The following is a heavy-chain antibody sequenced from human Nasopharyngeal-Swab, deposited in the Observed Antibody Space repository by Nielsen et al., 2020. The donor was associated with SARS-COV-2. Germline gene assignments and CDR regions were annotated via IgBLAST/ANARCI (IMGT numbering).Heavy chain of an antibody. CDR3: ARASRGWS. CDR2: ISTSGATI. J-gene: IGHJ5*02. D-gene: IGHD6-19*01. V-gene: IGHV3-48*03. CDR1: GFTFDNYE. Sequence: GGSLRLSCAASGFTFDNYEMTWVRQAPGQGLDWVSYISTSGATIHYAASVRGRFTISRDNAKKSLHLQMNSLRAEDTAVYYCARASRGWSWGQGTPVTVSS.